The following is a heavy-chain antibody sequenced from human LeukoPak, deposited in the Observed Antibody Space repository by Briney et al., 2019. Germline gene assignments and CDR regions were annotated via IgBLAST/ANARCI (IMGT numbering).Heavy chain of an antibody. V-gene: IGHV4-31*03. J-gene: IGHJ5*02. D-gene: IGHD3-16*01. Sequence: SQTLSLTCTVSGGSISSGGYYWSWIRQHPGKGLEWIGYIYYSGSTYYNPSLKSRVTISVDTSKNQFSLKLSSATAADTAVYYCARDHLRSGWFDPWGQGTLVTVSS. CDR3: ARDHLRSGWFDP. CDR2: IYYSGST. CDR1: GGSISSGGYY.